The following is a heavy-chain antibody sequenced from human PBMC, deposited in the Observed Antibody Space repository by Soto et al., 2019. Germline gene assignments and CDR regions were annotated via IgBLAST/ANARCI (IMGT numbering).Heavy chain of an antibody. V-gene: IGHV4-34*01. CDR2: INHLGSI. J-gene: IGHJ6*03. Sequence: PSETLSLTCVVSGGSLSDYIWSWIRQPPGMALEWIGEINHLGSINYNPSLKSRVTMSVDTSKNQFSLTLNSVTAADTATYYCARWGISHWAYFYYMDVWDRGTTVTVSS. D-gene: IGHD2-21*01. CDR1: GGSLSDYI. CDR3: ARWGISHWAYFYYMDV.